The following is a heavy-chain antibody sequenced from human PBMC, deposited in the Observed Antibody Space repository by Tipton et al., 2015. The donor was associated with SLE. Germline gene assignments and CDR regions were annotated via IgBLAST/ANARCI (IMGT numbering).Heavy chain of an antibody. CDR3: ARTSDIGWHHFDY. J-gene: IGHJ4*02. CDR2: IWYDGRNE. Sequence: RSLRLSCAASGFTFNSHGIHWVRQAPGKGLEWVAVIWYDGRNEYYAESVRGRFTISRDNFKNTMYLQMNSLRAEDSAVYYCARTSDIGWHHFDYWGQGTLVVVSS. CDR1: GFTFNSHG. V-gene: IGHV3-33*01. D-gene: IGHD6-19*01.